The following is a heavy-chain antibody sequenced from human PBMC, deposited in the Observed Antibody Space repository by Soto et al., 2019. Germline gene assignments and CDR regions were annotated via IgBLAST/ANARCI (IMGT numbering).Heavy chain of an antibody. J-gene: IGHJ5*02. V-gene: IGHV1-18*01. D-gene: IGHD4-4*01. Sequence: ASVKVSFKASGYTFTSYGLSWVRPAPGQGLEWMGWLSAYNGKTNYAQKLQGRVTMTTDTSKSTAYMELRSLRSDDTAVYYCARDSFASTGWFDPWGQGTLVTVSS. CDR3: ARDSFASTGWFDP. CDR2: LSAYNGKT. CDR1: GYTFTSYG.